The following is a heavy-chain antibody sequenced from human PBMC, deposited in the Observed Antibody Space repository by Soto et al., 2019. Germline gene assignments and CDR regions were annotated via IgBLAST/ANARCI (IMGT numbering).Heavy chain of an antibody. CDR2: ISYGGGTT. Sequence: ETLSLTCAVPGGSINSRYWWSWVRQAPGKGLEWVSAISYGGGTTYYADSVKGRFTISRDNSKNTLYLQMNSLRAEDTAVYYCAKNPGDYYDSTGYHFDDWGQGTLVTVSS. D-gene: IGHD3-22*01. V-gene: IGHV3-23*01. CDR1: GGSINSRY. CDR3: AKNPGDYYDSTGYHFDD. J-gene: IGHJ4*02.